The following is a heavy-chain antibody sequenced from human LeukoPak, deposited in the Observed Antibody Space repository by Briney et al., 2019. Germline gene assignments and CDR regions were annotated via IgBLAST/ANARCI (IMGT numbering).Heavy chain of an antibody. Sequence: GGSLRLSCAASGFSFSSYGMHWVRQAPGKGLEWVAAISYDGSNKYYTDSVKGRFTISRDDSKNTLYLQMNSLRDEDTAVYYCARDPYSGNYGNYYYYYMDVWGKGTTVTISS. D-gene: IGHD1-26*01. CDR3: ARDPYSGNYGNYYYYYMDV. CDR2: ISYDGSNK. CDR1: GFSFSSYG. V-gene: IGHV3-30*03. J-gene: IGHJ6*03.